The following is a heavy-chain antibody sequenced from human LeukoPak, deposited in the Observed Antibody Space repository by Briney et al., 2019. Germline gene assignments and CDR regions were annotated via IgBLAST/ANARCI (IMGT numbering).Heavy chain of an antibody. J-gene: IGHJ4*02. Sequence: PGESLRLSCTASGFTFSNYWMHWVRQAPGEGLEWVSRLRTDGQKTSYADSVKGRFTISRHNAKNTLYLQMNSLRVEDTAVYYCARDHPVSNSLDYWGQGTLVTVSS. CDR2: LRTDGQKT. CDR1: GFTFSNYW. V-gene: IGHV3-74*01. CDR3: ARDHPVSNSLDY. D-gene: IGHD4-11*01.